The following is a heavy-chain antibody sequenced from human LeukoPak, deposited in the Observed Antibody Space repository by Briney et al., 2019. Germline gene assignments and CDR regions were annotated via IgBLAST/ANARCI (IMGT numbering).Heavy chain of an antibody. CDR3: ARDFDYGHY. D-gene: IGHD4-17*01. J-gene: IGHJ4*02. V-gene: IGHV3-23*01. Sequence: GGSLRLSCAASGFTFSSYAMSWVRQAPGPGLEWVSAISGSGGSTYYADSVKGRFPISRDNAKNSLYLQMNSLRDEDTAVYYCARDFDYGHYWGQGTLVTVSS. CDR1: GFTFSSYA. CDR2: ISGSGGST.